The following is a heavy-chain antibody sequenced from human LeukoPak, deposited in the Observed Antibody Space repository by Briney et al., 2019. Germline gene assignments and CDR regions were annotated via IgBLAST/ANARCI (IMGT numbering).Heavy chain of an antibody. CDR1: GGSISNYY. V-gene: IGHV4-59*01. D-gene: IGHD3-10*01. CDR3: ARFGHYSFDS. Sequence: SETLSLTCTVSGGSISNYYWGWIRQPPGKGLEWIGYIHSSGSTNCNPSLKSRVTISVDTSKNQFSLRLSSVTAADTAIYYCARFGHYSFDSWGQGTLVTVSS. CDR2: IHSSGST. J-gene: IGHJ4*02.